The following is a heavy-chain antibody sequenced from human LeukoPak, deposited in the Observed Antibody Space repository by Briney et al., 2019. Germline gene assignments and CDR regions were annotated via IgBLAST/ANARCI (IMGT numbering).Heavy chain of an antibody. D-gene: IGHD1-26*01. V-gene: IGHV1-8*01. Sequence: GASVEVSCKASGYTFTSYDINWVRQATGQGLEWMGWMNPNSGNTGYAQKFQGRVTMTRNTSISTAYMELSSLRSEDTAVYYCASASRIVGATIVSYYYMDVWGKGTTVTVSS. CDR3: ASASRIVGATIVSYYYMDV. CDR2: MNPNSGNT. J-gene: IGHJ6*03. CDR1: GYTFTSYD.